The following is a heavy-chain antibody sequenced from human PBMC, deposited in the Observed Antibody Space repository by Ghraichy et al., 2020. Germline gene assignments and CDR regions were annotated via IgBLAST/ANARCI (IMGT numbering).Heavy chain of an antibody. Sequence: ASVKVSCKASGYSFTSYDINWVRQTTVQGLEWMAWMNPNSGNTGYAQKFQDRVTITRDTSIDTAYMELNSLRSEDTAVYYCARSSVLVRGAKGRYFHLWGRGTLVTVSS. CDR3: ARSSVLVRGAKGRYFHL. CDR1: GYSFTSYD. J-gene: IGHJ2*01. D-gene: IGHD3-10*01. CDR2: MNPNSGNT. V-gene: IGHV1-8*03.